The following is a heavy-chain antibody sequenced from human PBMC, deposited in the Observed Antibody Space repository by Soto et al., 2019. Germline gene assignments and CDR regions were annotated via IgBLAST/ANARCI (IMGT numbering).Heavy chain of an antibody. Sequence: SETLSLTCTVSGGSISSSSYYWGWIRQPPGKGLEWIGSIYYSGSTYYNPSLKSRVTISVDTSKNQFSLKLSSVTAADAAVYYCASLELRFYFDYWGQGTLVTVSS. V-gene: IGHV4-39*01. CDR3: ASLELRFYFDY. D-gene: IGHD3-3*01. J-gene: IGHJ4*02. CDR1: GGSISSSSYY. CDR2: IYYSGST.